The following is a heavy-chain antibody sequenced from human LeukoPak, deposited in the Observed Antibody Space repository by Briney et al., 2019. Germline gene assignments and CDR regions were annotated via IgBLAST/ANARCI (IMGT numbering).Heavy chain of an antibody. CDR2: IRGKTNTYAT. CDR1: GFTFSDSL. Sequence: GGSLRLSCAASGFTFSDSLIHWVRQASGKGLEWVGRIRGKTNTYATSYAASVEGRFTISRDDSKNTAYLQMGSLKTEDTAVYYCTRGSDTDYYYGMDVWGQGTTVTVSS. D-gene: IGHD6-19*01. CDR3: TRGSDTDYYYGMDV. V-gene: IGHV3-73*01. J-gene: IGHJ6*02.